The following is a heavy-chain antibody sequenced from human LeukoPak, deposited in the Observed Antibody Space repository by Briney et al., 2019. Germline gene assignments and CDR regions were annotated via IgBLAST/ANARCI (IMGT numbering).Heavy chain of an antibody. J-gene: IGHJ5*02. CDR1: GFSLSTSGVG. Sequence: SGPTLVNPTQTLTLTCTFSGFSLSTSGVGVGWIRQPPGKALEWLALIYWNDDKRYSPSLKSRPTITKDTSKNQVVLTMTNMDLVDTATYYCAHRLPHSIAAANNWFDPWGQGTLVTVSS. CDR2: IYWNDDK. CDR3: AHRLPHSIAAANNWFDP. D-gene: IGHD6-13*01. V-gene: IGHV2-5*01.